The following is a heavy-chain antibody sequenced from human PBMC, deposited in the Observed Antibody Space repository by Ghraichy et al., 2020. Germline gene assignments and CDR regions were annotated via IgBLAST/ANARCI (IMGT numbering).Heavy chain of an antibody. Sequence: SETLSLTCAVYGGSFSGYYWSWIRQPPGKGLEWIGEINHSGSTNYNPSLKSRVTISVDTSKNQFSLKLSSVTAADTAVYYCARGWKRYSGYAQVGFDYWGQGTLVTVSS. J-gene: IGHJ4*02. V-gene: IGHV4-34*01. CDR1: GGSFSGYY. D-gene: IGHD5-12*01. CDR3: ARGWKRYSGYAQVGFDY. CDR2: INHSGST.